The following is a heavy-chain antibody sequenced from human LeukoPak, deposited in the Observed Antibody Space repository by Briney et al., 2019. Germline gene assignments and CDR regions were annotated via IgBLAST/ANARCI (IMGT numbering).Heavy chain of an antibody. V-gene: IGHV3-21*01. J-gene: IGHJ6*02. Sequence: GGSLRLSCAASGFPFSTHSLNWVRQAPGKGLEWVSSISAGGDFVYYGDSVKGRITMSRDNAKNSLHLQMDSLTAEDTAVYYCAKDQRRLYGMDVWGQGTTVTVSS. CDR2: ISAGGDFV. CDR1: GFPFSTHS. CDR3: AKDQRRLYGMDV. D-gene: IGHD5-24*01.